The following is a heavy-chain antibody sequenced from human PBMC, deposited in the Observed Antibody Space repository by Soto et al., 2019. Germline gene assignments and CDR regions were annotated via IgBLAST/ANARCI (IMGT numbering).Heavy chain of an antibody. CDR2: IKQDGSEK. D-gene: IGHD6-13*01. J-gene: IGHJ4*02. Sequence: EVQLVESGGGLVQPGGSLRLSCAASGFTFSSYWMSWVRQAPGKGLEWVANIKQDGSEKYYVDSVKGRFTISRDNAKNSPYLQMNSLRAEDTAVYYCARGGSSWYTGGLYYFDYWGQGTLVTVSS. CDR1: GFTFSSYW. CDR3: ARGGSSWYTGGLYYFDY. V-gene: IGHV3-7*03.